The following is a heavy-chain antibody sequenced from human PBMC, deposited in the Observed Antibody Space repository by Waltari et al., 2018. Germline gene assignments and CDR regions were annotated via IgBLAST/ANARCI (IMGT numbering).Heavy chain of an antibody. D-gene: IGHD3-3*01. J-gene: IGHJ4*02. Sequence: QVQLVQSGAEVKKPGASVKVSGKASGYPFTDYSMHWMRQAPGQGLEWMGRINPNSGGTNYTQKFQGRVTMTRDTSISTAYMELSRLRSDDTAVYYCARGGPAIFGVLITKRFDYWGQGTLVTVSS. V-gene: IGHV1-2*06. CDR2: INPNSGGT. CDR3: ARGGPAIFGVLITKRFDY. CDR1: GYPFTDYS.